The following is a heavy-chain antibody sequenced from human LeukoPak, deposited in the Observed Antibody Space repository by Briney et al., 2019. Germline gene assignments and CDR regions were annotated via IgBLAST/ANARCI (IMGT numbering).Heavy chain of an antibody. CDR1: GFTVSSNY. J-gene: IGHJ4*02. CDR3: ATYGDYDVD. Sequence: GGSLRLSCAASGFTVSSNYMSWVRQAPGKGLEWVSVIYAGDSTFYADSVKGRFTISRHNSKNTLYLQMNSLRSDDTAVYYCATYGDYDVDWGQGTLVTVSS. CDR2: IYAGDST. D-gene: IGHD4-17*01. V-gene: IGHV3-53*04.